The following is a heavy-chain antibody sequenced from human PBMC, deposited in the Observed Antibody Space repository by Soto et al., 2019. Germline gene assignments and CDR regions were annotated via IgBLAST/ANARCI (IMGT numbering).Heavy chain of an antibody. D-gene: IGHD3-16*01. CDR3: AIDGGTWVYFDY. V-gene: IGHV1-18*04. CDR1: GSTFTSYG. J-gene: IGHJ4*02. CDR2: ISAYIGNT. Sequence: QVQLVQSGAEVKKPWASVKVSCKASGSTFTSYGISWVRQAPGQGLEGMVWISAYIGNTNYAQKLQGRVTMTTDTSTSTAYMELRSMRSDDTAVYYCAIDGGTWVYFDYWGQGTLVTGSS.